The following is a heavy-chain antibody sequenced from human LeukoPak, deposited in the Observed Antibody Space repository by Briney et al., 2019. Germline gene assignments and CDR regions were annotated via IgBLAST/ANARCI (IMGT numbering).Heavy chain of an antibody. CDR1: GFTFSSYW. CDR3: AREAYYYYMDV. J-gene: IGHJ6*03. V-gene: IGHV3-7*01. Sequence: PGGSLRLSCAASGFTFSSYWMSWVRQAPGKGLEWVANIKQDGSEKYYVDSVKGRFTISRDNAKNSLYLQMSSLRAEDTAVYYCAREAYYYYMDVWGKGTTVTVSS. CDR2: IKQDGSEK.